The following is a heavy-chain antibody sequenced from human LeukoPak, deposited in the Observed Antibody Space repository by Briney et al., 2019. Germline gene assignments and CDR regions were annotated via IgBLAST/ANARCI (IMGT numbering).Heavy chain of an antibody. D-gene: IGHD6-13*01. J-gene: IGHJ5*02. Sequence: SETLSLTCAVSGGSISSGAYSWNWIRQPPGKGLEWIGYIFYSGSPYYNPSLKSRVTISVDTSKNQFSLKLSSVTAADTAVYYCARPRLAYSLQNWFDPWGQGTLVTVSS. CDR2: IFYSGSP. V-gene: IGHV4-30-4*07. CDR1: GGSISSGAYS. CDR3: ARPRLAYSLQNWFDP.